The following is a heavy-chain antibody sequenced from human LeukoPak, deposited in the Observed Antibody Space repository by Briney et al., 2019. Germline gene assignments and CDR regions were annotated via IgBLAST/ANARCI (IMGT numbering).Heavy chain of an antibody. CDR1: GGSISSSSYY. J-gene: IGHJ6*03. CDR2: IYSSGST. Sequence: SETLSLTCTVSGGSISSSSYYWGWIRQPPGRGLEWIGSIYSSGSTYYNPSLKSRVTISVDTSKNQFSLKLSSVTAADTAVYYCARPLNYYYYMDVWGKGTTVTVSS. V-gene: IGHV4-39*07. CDR3: ARPLNYYYYMDV.